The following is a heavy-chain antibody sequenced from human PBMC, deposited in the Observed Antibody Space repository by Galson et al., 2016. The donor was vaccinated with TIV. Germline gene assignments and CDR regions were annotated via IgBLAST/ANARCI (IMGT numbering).Heavy chain of an antibody. CDR2: ISGSGTTI. Sequence: SLRLSCAASGFALTGYYMGWVRQAPGKGLEWLAYISGSGTTIHYADSVRGRFTISRDTALNSILLQMNSLTTEDTAMYYCVRSQLVIPAGLVYWGQGTLVTVS. CDR1: GFALTGYY. D-gene: IGHD2-8*01. J-gene: IGHJ4*02. V-gene: IGHV3-11*01. CDR3: VRSQLVIPAGLVY.